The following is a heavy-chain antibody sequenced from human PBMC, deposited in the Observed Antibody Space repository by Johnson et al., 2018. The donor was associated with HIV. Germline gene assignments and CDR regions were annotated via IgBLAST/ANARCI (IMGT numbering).Heavy chain of an antibody. V-gene: IGHV3-9*01. CDR2: ISWNSDTL. Sequence: VQLVESGGTLVQPDRSLRLSCASSGFTFEDYAMHWVRQGPGKGLEWVSGISWNSDTLVYADSVKGRFTISRDNADNSLHLQMNSLRPEDTALYYCARPNQLLFYPDAFDIWGQGTMVTVSS. D-gene: IGHD2-2*01. CDR1: GFTFEDYA. CDR3: ARPNQLLFYPDAFDI. J-gene: IGHJ3*02.